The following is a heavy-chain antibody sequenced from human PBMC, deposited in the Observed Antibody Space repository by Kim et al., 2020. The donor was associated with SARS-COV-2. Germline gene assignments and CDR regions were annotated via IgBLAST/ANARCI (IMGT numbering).Heavy chain of an antibody. D-gene: IGHD6-19*01. CDR3: ARDWAGPSDF. CDR2: EE. V-gene: IGHV3-7*01. Sequence: EECYVDVVKGRFTIFRDKAKDSLYLQMTSLRVEDTAVYYCARDWAGPSDFWGQGTLVTVSS. J-gene: IGHJ4*02.